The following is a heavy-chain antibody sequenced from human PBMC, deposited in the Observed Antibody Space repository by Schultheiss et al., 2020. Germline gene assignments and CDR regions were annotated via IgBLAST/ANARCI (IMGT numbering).Heavy chain of an antibody. Sequence: GGSLRLSCTASGFTFSSYWMSWARQAPGKGLEWVSFISSSSTICYADSVKGRFTISRDNAKNSLNLQMNSLRAEDTTVYYCAKDSARGYCSGGSCRTSYYYGMDVWGQGTTVTVYS. CDR1: GFTFSSYW. V-gene: IGHV3-69-1*01. CDR3: AKDSARGYCSGGSCRTSYYYGMDV. CDR2: ISSSSTI. J-gene: IGHJ6*02. D-gene: IGHD2-15*01.